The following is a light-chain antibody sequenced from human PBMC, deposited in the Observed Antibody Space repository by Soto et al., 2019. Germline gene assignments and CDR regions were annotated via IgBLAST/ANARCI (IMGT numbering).Light chain of an antibody. J-gene: IGLJ1*01. CDR3: TSYTSSTSPWV. CDR2: EVS. Sequence: QSALTQPPSVSGSPGQSVTISCTGTSSDVGSNNRVSWYQQPPGTAPKLMIYEVSNRPSGVPDRFSGSKSGNTASLTISGLRAEDDADYSCTSYTSSTSPWVFGTGTKVTDL. V-gene: IGLV2-18*02. CDR1: SSDVGSNNR.